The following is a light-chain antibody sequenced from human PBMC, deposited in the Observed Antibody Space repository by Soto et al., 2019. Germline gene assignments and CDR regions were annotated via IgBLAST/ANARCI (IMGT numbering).Light chain of an antibody. Sequence: DIQMTQSPSTLSASVGDRVTITCRASQSINNWLAWYQQKPGKAPKFLIYDASNFESGVPSRFSGSASGTEFTLTISSLQPDDFATCYCQQYDSYPLTFGGGTKVDI. V-gene: IGKV1-5*01. CDR3: QQYDSYPLT. CDR2: DAS. J-gene: IGKJ4*01. CDR1: QSINNW.